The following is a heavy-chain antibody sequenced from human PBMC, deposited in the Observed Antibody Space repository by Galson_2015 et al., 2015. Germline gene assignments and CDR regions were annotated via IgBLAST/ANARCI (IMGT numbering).Heavy chain of an antibody. CDR3: ARDSLNFDY. CDR1: GSTFSSYS. V-gene: IGHV3-21*01. Sequence: SLRLSCAASGSTFSSYSMNWVRQAPGKGLEWVSSIRSSSSYMSYADSVKGRFTISRDNAENSLYLQMNSLRAEDTAVYYCARDSLNFDYWGQGTLVTVSS. J-gene: IGHJ4*02. CDR2: IRSSSSYM.